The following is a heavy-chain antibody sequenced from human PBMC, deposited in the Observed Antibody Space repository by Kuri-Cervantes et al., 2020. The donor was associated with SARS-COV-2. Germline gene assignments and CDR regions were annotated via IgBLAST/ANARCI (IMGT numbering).Heavy chain of an antibody. CDR1: GFTFSSYS. D-gene: IGHD6-13*01. CDR2: ISSSSSYI. CDR3: AGGIAAAGTNYYYGMDV. J-gene: IGHJ6*02. V-gene: IGHV3-21*01. Sequence: GGSLRLSCAASGFTFSSYSMNWVRQAPGKGLEWVSSISSSSSYIYYADSVKGRFTTSRDNAKNSLYLQMNSLRAEDTAVYYCAGGIAAAGTNYYYGMDVWAQGPTVTVSS.